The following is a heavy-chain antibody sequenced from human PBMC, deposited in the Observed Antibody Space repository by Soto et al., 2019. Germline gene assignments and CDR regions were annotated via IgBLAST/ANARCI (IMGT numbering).Heavy chain of an antibody. CDR2: ISSSGSTI. CDR3: ARSGGITMVRGVPDY. Sequence: GESLKISCAASGFTFSDYYMSWIRQAPGKGLEWVSYISSSGSTIYYADSVKGRFTISRAHAKNSLYLQMNSLKAEDTAVYYCARSGGITMVRGVPDYWGQGTLVTVSS. J-gene: IGHJ4*02. V-gene: IGHV3-11*01. D-gene: IGHD3-10*01. CDR1: GFTFSDYY.